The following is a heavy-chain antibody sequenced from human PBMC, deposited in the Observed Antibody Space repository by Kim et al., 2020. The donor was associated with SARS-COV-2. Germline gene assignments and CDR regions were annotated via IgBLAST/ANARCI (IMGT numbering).Heavy chain of an antibody. D-gene: IGHD6-13*01. V-gene: IGHV4-39*01. Sequence: SETLSLTCTVSGGSISSSIYYWGWIRQPPGKGLEWIGSIYYSGSTYYNPSLKSRVTISVDTSKNQFSLKLSCVTAAATAVYYCAKAGNSDYYFDYWGQGTLVTVSS. CDR1: GGSISSSIYY. J-gene: IGHJ4*02. CDR3: AKAGNSDYYFDY. CDR2: IYYSGST.